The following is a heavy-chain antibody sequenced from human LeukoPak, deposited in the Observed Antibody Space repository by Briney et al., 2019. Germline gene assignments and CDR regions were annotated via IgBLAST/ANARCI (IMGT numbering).Heavy chain of an antibody. CDR2: FHHGGNT. Sequence: SETLSLTCTVSGDSISSGDFWGWIRQPPGKGLEWIGFFHHGGNTYYNPSLQSRLTMSVDTSKNQFSLKVSSLTTADTAVYYCAKGIGGSSAAYWGHGSLVTVSS. J-gene: IGHJ4*01. CDR3: AKGIGGSSAAY. D-gene: IGHD1-26*01. V-gene: IGHV4-38-2*02. CDR1: GDSISSGDF.